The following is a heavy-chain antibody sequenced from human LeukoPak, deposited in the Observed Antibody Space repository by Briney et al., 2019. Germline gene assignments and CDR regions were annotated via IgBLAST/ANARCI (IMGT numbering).Heavy chain of an antibody. CDR2: ISSDGGNK. J-gene: IGHJ4*02. CDR1: GFTLSNFY. V-gene: IGHV3-30-3*01. Sequence: GTSLRLSCAASGFTLSNFYMHWVRQAPGKGLEWVAVISSDGGNKYSTDSVKGRFTISRDNSKNTVDLQMNSLRSEDTAVYYCARDGFDYWGQGTLVTVSS. CDR3: ARDGFDY.